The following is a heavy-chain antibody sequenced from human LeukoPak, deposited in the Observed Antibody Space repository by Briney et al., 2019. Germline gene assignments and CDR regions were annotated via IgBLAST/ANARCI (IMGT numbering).Heavy chain of an antibody. D-gene: IGHD3-22*01. CDR1: GGSISSSSYY. J-gene: IGHJ4*02. Sequence: SETLSLTCTVSGGSISSSSYYWGWIRQPPGKGLEWIGSIYYSGSTYYNPSLKSRVTISVDTSKNQFSLKLSSVTAADTAVYYCARTRMLSPYLITMIVVAEFDYWGQGTLVTVSS. V-gene: IGHV4-39*01. CDR2: IYYSGST. CDR3: ARTRMLSPYLITMIVVAEFDY.